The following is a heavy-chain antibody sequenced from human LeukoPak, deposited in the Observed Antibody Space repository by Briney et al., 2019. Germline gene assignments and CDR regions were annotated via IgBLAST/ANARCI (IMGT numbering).Heavy chain of an antibody. CDR2: INHSGST. J-gene: IGHJ4*02. V-gene: IGHV4-34*01. Sequence: SETLSLTCAVYGGSFTDYYWSWIRQPPGKGLEWIGEINHSGSTNYNPSLKSRVTISVDTSKNQFSLKLSSVAAADTAVYYCARAPRVLFDYWGQGTLVTVSS. CDR1: GGSFTDYY. D-gene: IGHD4/OR15-4a*01. CDR3: ARAPRVLFDY.